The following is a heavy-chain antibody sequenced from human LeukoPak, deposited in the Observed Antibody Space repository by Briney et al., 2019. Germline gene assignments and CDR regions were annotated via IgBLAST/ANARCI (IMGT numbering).Heavy chain of an antibody. CDR2: IYSGGNT. CDR3: AKTPCYYYGMVV. CDR1: GFTVSSNY. V-gene: IGHV3-53*01. J-gene: IGHJ6*02. Sequence: GGSLRLSCAASGFTVSSNYMSWVRQAPGKGLEWVSVIYSGGNTYYADSVKGRFTISRDNSKNTLYLQMNSLRAGDTAVYYCAKTPCYYYGMVVWGQGTTVTVSS.